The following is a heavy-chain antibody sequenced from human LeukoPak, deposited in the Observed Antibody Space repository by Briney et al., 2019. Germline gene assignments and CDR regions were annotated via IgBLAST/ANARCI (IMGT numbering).Heavy chain of an antibody. V-gene: IGHV3-64D*06. Sequence: EGSLRLSCSASGFTFSLYVMHWVRQAPGKGLEYVSGISKNGDSTYYADSVKGRFTISRDNSKNTLYFQMSSLRTEDTAVYYCLARPDAYDIWGQGTMVTVSS. J-gene: IGHJ3*02. CDR1: GFTFSLYV. CDR3: LARPDAYDI. CDR2: ISKNGDST.